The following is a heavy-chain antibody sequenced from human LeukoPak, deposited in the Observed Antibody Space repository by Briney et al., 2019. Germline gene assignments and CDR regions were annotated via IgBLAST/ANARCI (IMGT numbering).Heavy chain of an antibody. D-gene: IGHD1-7*01. J-gene: IGHJ4*02. Sequence: GGSLSLSCVVSGFTFSDHFLDWVRQAPGKGLEWVGRSRNKAKSYTTEYAAFVKGRFTIYTDESNNSLYLHMNSLKTAATDLYYCVFEFKGQPGTTAFDYWGQGTLVTVSS. V-gene: IGHV3-72*01. CDR2: SRNKAKSYTT. CDR1: GFTFSDHF. CDR3: VFEFKGQPGTTAFDY.